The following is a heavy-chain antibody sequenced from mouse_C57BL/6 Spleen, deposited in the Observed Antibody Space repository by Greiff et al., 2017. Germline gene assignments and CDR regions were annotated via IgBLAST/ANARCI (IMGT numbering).Heavy chain of an antibody. CDR3: ARETTVVGMDY. Sequence: EVQLQQSGPGLVKPSPSLSLTCSVTGYSITSGYYWNWIRQFPGNKLEWMGYISYDGSNNYNPSLKNRISITRDTSKNQFFLKLNSVTTEDTATYYCARETTVVGMDYWGQGTSVTVSS. CDR2: ISYDGSN. J-gene: IGHJ4*01. CDR1: GYSITSGYY. D-gene: IGHD1-1*01. V-gene: IGHV3-6*01.